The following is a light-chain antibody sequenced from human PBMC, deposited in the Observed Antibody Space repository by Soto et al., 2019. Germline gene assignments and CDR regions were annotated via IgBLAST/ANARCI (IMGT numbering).Light chain of an antibody. J-gene: IGLJ1*01. Sequence: QSALTQPASVSGSPGQSITISCTGTSSDVGSYSLVSWYQQHPGKAPKLMIYEVSKRPSGVSNRFSGSKSGNTASLTISGLQAEDEADYYCCSYAGSTTLYVFGSGTKLTVL. CDR2: EVS. CDR3: CSYAGSTTLYV. V-gene: IGLV2-23*02. CDR1: SSDVGSYSL.